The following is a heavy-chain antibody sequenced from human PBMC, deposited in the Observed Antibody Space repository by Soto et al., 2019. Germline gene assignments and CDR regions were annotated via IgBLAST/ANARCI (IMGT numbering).Heavy chain of an antibody. CDR2: INHSGST. J-gene: IGHJ4*02. CDR1: GGSFSGYY. Sequence: SETLSLTCAVYGGSFSGYYWSWIRQPPGKGLEWIGEINHSGSTNYNPSLKSRVTISVDTSKNQFSLKLSSVTAADTAVYYCARGLRYFDWLPSLNSWGQGTLVTVS. V-gene: IGHV4-34*01. D-gene: IGHD3-9*01. CDR3: ARGLRYFDWLPSLNS.